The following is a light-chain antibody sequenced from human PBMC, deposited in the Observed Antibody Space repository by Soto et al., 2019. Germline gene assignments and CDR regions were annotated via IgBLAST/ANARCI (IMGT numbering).Light chain of an antibody. CDR2: GAS. CDR1: QSVSNNY. V-gene: IGKV3-20*01. CDR3: QQYGSSPRT. Sequence: EIVLTQSPGTLSLSPGERATLSCRASQSVSNNYLAWYQQKPGQAPRLLIYGASTRATGVPPTFSGSASGTEFTLTISSLQSEDFAVYYCQQYGSSPRTFGQGTKVAI. J-gene: IGKJ1*01.